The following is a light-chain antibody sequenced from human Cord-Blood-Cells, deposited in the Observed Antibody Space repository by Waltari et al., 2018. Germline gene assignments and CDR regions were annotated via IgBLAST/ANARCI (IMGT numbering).Light chain of an antibody. CDR1: QSVSSY. Sequence: EIVLTQSPATLSLSPGERATLSCRASQSVSSYLAWYQQKPGQAHRLLIYDASNRATGIPARFSGSASGTDFTLIISSLEPEDFAVYYCQQRSNWLTFGGGTKVEIK. CDR3: QQRSNWLT. V-gene: IGKV3-11*01. J-gene: IGKJ4*01. CDR2: DAS.